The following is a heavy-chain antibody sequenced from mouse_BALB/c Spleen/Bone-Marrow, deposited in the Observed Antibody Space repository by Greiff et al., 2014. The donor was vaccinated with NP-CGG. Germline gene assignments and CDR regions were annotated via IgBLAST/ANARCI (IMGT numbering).Heavy chain of an antibody. CDR2: IDPSDSYT. V-gene: IGHV1-69*02. CDR3: AGGYAGWPDN. D-gene: IGHD2-14*01. CDR1: GYTFTSYW. J-gene: IGHJ2*01. Sequence: VQLQQSGAELVEPGASVKLSCKASGYTFTSYWMHWVKQRPGQGLEWIGEIDPSDSYTNYNQKFKGKATLTVDKSSSTAYMQFSSLTSEDSAFYYCAGGYAGWPDNGGQGPTPTVSS.